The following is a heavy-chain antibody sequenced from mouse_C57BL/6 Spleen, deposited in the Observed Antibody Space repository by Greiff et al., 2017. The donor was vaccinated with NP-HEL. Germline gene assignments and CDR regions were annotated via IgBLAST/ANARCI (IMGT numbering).Heavy chain of an antibody. Sequence: VQLQQPGAELVMPGASVKLSCKASGYTFTSYWMHWVKQRPGQGLEWIGEIDPSDSYTNYNQKFKGKSTLTVDKSSSTAYMQLSSLTSEDSAVYYCARLYYSNFYAMDYWGQGTSVTVSS. V-gene: IGHV1-69*01. CDR2: IDPSDSYT. CDR1: GYTFTSYW. CDR3: ARLYYSNFYAMDY. D-gene: IGHD2-5*01. J-gene: IGHJ4*01.